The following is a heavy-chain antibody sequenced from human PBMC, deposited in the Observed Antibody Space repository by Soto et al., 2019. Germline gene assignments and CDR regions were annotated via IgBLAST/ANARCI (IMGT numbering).Heavy chain of an antibody. J-gene: IGHJ3*02. CDR3: ARDYDILTGYWSGGALLGAFDI. D-gene: IGHD3-9*01. CDR2: ISAYNGNT. CDR1: GYTFTSYG. Sequence: ASVKVSCKASGYTFTSYGISWVRQAPGQGLEWMGWISAYNGNTNYAQKLQGRVTMTTDTSTSTAYMELRSLRSDDTAVYYCARDYDILTGYWSGGALLGAFDIWGQGTMVTVSS. V-gene: IGHV1-18*01.